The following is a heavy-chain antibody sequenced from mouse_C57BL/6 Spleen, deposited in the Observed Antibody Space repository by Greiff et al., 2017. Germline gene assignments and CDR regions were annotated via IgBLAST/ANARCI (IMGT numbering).Heavy chain of an antibody. V-gene: IGHV1-82*01. CDR1: GYAFSSSW. D-gene: IGHD1-1*01. CDR3: ARNYYGSSYYYFDY. J-gene: IGHJ2*01. CDR2: FYPGDGDT. Sequence: VQLQQSGPELVKPGASVKISCKASGYAFSSSWMNWVKQRPGKGLEWIGRFYPGDGDTNYNGKFKGKATLTADKSSSTAYMQLSSLTSEDSAVYFCARNYYGSSYYYFDYWGQGTTLTVSS.